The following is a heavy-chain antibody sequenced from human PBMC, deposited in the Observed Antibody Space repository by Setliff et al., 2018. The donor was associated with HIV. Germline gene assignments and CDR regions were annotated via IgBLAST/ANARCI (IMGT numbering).Heavy chain of an antibody. CDR1: RFTFSSYA. Sequence: PGGSLRLSCAASRFTFSSYAMSWVRQAPGKGLEWVSAISGSGGSTYYADSVKGRFTISRDNSKNTLYLQMNSLRAEDTAVYYCARDRDDSSGSYFDYWGQGTLVTVSS. D-gene: IGHD3-22*01. J-gene: IGHJ4*02. CDR2: ISGSGGST. CDR3: ARDRDDSSGSYFDY. V-gene: IGHV3-23*01.